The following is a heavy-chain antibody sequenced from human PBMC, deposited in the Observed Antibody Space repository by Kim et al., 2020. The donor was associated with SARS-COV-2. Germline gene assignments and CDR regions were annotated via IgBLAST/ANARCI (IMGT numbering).Heavy chain of an antibody. Sequence: SETLYLTCAVYGGSFSGYYWSWIRQPPGKGLEWIGEINHSGSTNYNPSLKSRVTISVDTSKNQFSLKPSSVTAADTAVYYCARGLPPHYYDSSGYFQAFGYWGQGTLVTVSS. CDR2: INHSGST. V-gene: IGHV4-34*01. CDR3: ARGLPPHYYDSSGYFQAFGY. CDR1: GGSFSGYY. D-gene: IGHD3-22*01. J-gene: IGHJ4*02.